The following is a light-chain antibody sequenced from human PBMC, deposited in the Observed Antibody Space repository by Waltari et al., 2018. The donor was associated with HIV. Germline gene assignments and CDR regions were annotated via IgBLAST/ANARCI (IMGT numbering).Light chain of an antibody. J-gene: IGLJ2*01. CDR3: AVWYDSLNAVV. CDR2: YDG. V-gene: IGLV1-36*01. CDR1: SSNIGTNV. Sequence: QSVLTQPPSLSEAPRQRVTISCSGSSSNIGTNVVNWYQQLPGKAPKIILYYDGKLPRGVSDRFSGSQSGTSASLAISGLQSEDEADYYCAVWYDSLNAVVFGGGTNLTVL.